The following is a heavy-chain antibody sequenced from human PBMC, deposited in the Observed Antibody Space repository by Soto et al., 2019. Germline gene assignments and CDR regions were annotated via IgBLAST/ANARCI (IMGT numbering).Heavy chain of an antibody. Sequence: SETLSLTCTVSGGSISSYYWSWIRQPPGKGLEWIGYIYYSGSTNYNPSLKSRVTISVDTSKNQFSLKLSSVTAADTAVYYCARDLRGSYYYDSSGYGWFDPWGQGTLVTGSS. CDR3: ARDLRGSYYYDSSGYGWFDP. CDR2: IYYSGST. D-gene: IGHD3-22*01. V-gene: IGHV4-59*01. J-gene: IGHJ5*02. CDR1: GGSISSYY.